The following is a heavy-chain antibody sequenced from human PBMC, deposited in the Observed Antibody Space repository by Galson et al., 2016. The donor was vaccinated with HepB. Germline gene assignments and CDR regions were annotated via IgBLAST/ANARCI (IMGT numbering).Heavy chain of an antibody. CDR1: GFTFSSYG. J-gene: IGHJ4*02. D-gene: IGHD3-22*01. CDR3: AKDKNALLYYYHSSGPGDY. CDR2: ISYDGNNK. Sequence: SLRLSCAVSGFTFSSYGMYWVRQAPGKGLEWVAVISYDGNNKYYADSVKGRFTISRDNSKNTLYLQMNSLRAEDTAVYYCAKDKNALLYYYHSSGPGDYWGQGTLVTVSS. V-gene: IGHV3-30*18.